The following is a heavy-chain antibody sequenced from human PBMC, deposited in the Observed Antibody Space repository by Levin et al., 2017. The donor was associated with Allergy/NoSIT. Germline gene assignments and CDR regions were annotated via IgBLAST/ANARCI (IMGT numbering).Heavy chain of an antibody. CDR2: IDQVGSET. V-gene: IGHV3-7*03. CDR1: GFNFRGYW. D-gene: IGHD2-8*01. Sequence: PGGSLRLSCEDFGFNFRGYWMTWVRQAPGKGLEWVATIDQVGSETYYADSVRGRFTISRDNAKNSLFLQMNSLRAEDTALFYCVKDGSPTNRPYVGQGFAVWGQGTLVSVSS. J-gene: IGHJ4*02. CDR3: VKDGSPTNRPYVGQGFAV.